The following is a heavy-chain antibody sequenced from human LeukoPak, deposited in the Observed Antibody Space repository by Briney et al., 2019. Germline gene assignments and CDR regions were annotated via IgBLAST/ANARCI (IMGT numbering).Heavy chain of an antibody. CDR3: ATVVGDPAAGTFGWFDP. Sequence: ASVKVSRKASGGTFSSYAISWVRQAPGQGLEWMGGIIPIFGTANYAQKFQGRVTITTDESTSTAYMGLSSLRSEDTAVYYCATVVGDPAAGTFGWFDPWGQGTLVTVSS. CDR1: GGTFSSYA. D-gene: IGHD6-13*01. V-gene: IGHV1-69*05. J-gene: IGHJ5*02. CDR2: IIPIFGTA.